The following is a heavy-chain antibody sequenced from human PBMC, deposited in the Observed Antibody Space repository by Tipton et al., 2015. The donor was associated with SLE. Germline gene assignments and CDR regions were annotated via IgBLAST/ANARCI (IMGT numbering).Heavy chain of an antibody. D-gene: IGHD4-11*01. CDR2: IYTNENT. V-gene: IGHV4-39*07. J-gene: IGHJ2*01. Sequence: GLVKPSETLSLTCSVSGVSISSTNYHRGWVRQPPGKGLEWIGRIYTNENTNYNPSLKSRVTMSVDTSKNHFSLKLISVTAADTAVYYCAREFLNPVTTVHYYFDLWGRGTLVTVSS. CDR3: AREFLNPVTTVHYYFDL. CDR1: GVSISSTNYH.